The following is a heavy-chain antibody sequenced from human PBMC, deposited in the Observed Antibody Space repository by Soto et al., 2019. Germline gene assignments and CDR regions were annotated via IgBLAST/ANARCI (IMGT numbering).Heavy chain of an antibody. CDR1: GGNFTNSG. CDR3: ARAHGTSWYNWFDP. J-gene: IGHJ5*02. Sequence: QVQLEQSGAELKKPGSSVKVSCKASGGNFTNSGISWVRRAPGQGLEWMGGIIPLFGTTNYAHKFRGSVTVTADESTSTVYMELNSLRSEDTAMYYCARAHGTSWYNWFDPWGQGTLVTVSS. V-gene: IGHV1-69*01. CDR2: IIPLFGTT. D-gene: IGHD6-13*01.